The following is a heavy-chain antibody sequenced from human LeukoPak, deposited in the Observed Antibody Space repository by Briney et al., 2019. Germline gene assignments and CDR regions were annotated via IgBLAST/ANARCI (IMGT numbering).Heavy chain of an antibody. CDR2: INSDGSST. J-gene: IGHJ4*02. CDR3: AREEDCSGGSCYEPSLGY. D-gene: IGHD2-15*01. V-gene: IGHV3-74*01. Sequence: QSGGSLRLSCAPSGFTFSSYWMHWVRQAPGKGLVWVSRINSDGSSTSYADSVKGRFTISRDNAKNTLYLQMNSLRAEDTAVYYCAREEDCSGGSCYEPSLGYWGQGTLVTVSS. CDR1: GFTFSSYW.